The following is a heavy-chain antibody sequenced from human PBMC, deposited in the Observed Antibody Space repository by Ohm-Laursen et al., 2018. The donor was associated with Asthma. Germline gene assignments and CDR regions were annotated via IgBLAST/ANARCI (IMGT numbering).Heavy chain of an antibody. Sequence: GTLSLTCTVSGGSVSSRSYYWSWIRQPPGKGLEWIGYIYYSGSTIYNPSLKSRVTISLDTSKNQFSLKLSSVTAADTAVYYCARDKYGDYFTPGYFDPWGQGTLVTVSS. V-gene: IGHV4-61*01. J-gene: IGHJ5*02. CDR3: ARDKYGDYFTPGYFDP. D-gene: IGHD4-17*01. CDR2: IYYSGST. CDR1: GGSVSSRSYY.